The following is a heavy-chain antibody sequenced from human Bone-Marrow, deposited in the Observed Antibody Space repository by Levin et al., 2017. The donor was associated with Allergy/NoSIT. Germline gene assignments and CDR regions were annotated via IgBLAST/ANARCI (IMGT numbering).Heavy chain of an antibody. V-gene: IGHV4-34*01. CDR3: ARGAGEKPRRYCTNGVCFDWIQLSQTYYYGMDV. D-gene: IGHD2-8*01. CDR1: GGSFSGYY. CDR2: INHSGST. Sequence: SETLSLTCAVYGGSFSGYYWSWIRQPPGKGLEWIGEINHSGSTNYNPSLKSRVTISVDTSKNQFSLKLSSVTAADTAVYYCARGAGEKPRRYCTNGVCFDWIQLSQTYYYGMDVWGQGTTVTVSS. J-gene: IGHJ6*02.